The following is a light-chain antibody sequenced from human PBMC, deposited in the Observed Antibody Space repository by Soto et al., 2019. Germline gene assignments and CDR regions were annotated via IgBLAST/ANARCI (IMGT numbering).Light chain of an antibody. CDR3: AAWDDSLRGRV. J-gene: IGLJ2*01. Sequence: QSVLTQPPSASGTPGQRVTISCSGSSSNIGSNPVSWYQQLPGTAPKSLIYSDNQRPSGVPDRISGSRSGTLASLAISGLQSEDEAEYYCAAWDDSLRGRVFGGGTKLTVL. V-gene: IGLV1-44*01. CDR1: SSNIGSNP. CDR2: SDN.